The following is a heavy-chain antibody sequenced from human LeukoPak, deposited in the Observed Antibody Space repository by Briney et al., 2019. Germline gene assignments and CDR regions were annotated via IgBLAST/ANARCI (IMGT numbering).Heavy chain of an antibody. CDR3: ARRGVMVRGVITHYYYYYYMDV. Sequence: SETLPLTCTVSGGSISSYYWSWIRQPAGKGLEWIGRIYTAGSTNYNPSLKSRVTISVDTSKNQFSLKLSSVTAADTAVYYCARRGVMVRGVITHYYYYYYMDVWGKGTTVTISS. V-gene: IGHV4-4*07. D-gene: IGHD3-10*01. CDR2: IYTAGST. J-gene: IGHJ6*03. CDR1: GGSISSYY.